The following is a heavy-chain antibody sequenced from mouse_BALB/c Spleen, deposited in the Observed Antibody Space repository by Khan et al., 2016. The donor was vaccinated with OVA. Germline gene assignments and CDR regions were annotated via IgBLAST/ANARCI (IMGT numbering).Heavy chain of an antibody. V-gene: IGHV1-4*01. J-gene: IGHJ4*01. CDR1: GYTFTSNT. CDR3: ARRTTGYTMDY. D-gene: IGHD2-14*01. Sequence: QVQLKQPGAELARPGASVRMSCKASGYTFTSNTMHWVKQRPGQGLEWIGYINPRSGYTNYNQNFKDKATLTADKSSSTAYMQLSSLTSEDSVVYYCARRTTGYTMDYWGQGTSVTVSS. CDR2: INPRSGYT.